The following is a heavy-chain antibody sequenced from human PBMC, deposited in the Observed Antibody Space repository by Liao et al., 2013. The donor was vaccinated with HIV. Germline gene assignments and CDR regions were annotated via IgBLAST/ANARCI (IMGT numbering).Heavy chain of an antibody. V-gene: IGHV4-61*02. J-gene: IGHJ4*02. CDR1: GDLIRRDNYY. Sequence: QVRLQESGPGLVKPSQTLSLTCTVSGDLIRRDNYYWTWIRQPAGKGLEWIGHIYTGMSTTGTTNYNPSLKSRVTISVDTSKNQFSLKLSSVTAADTAVYYCARGYCSGGTCYFDYWGQGTLVTVSS. D-gene: IGHD2-15*01. CDR2: IYTGMSTTGTT. CDR3: ARGYCSGGTCYFDY.